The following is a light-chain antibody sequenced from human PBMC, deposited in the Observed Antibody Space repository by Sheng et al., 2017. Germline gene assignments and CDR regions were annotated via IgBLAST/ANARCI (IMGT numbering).Light chain of an antibody. Sequence: QSALTQPPSASGSPGQSVTISCTGTSSDVGGYNYVSWYQQHPGKAPKLMIYEVSKRPSGVPDRFSGSKSGNTASLTVSGVQAEDEADYYCQSYDSSLSGFYVFGTGTKVTVL. CDR1: SSDVGGYNY. CDR3: QSYDSSLSGFYV. CDR2: EVS. J-gene: IGLJ1*01. V-gene: IGLV2-8*01.